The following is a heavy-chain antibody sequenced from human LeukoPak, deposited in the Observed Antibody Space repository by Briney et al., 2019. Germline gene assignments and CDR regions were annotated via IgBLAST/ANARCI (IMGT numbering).Heavy chain of an antibody. J-gene: IGHJ4*02. Sequence: GGSLRLPCAASGFTFSSYWMHWVRQAPGKGLVWVSRINSDGSSTSYADSVKGRFTISRDNAKNTLYLQMNSLRAEDTAVYYCARDGSFDTAMGPKGLDYWGQGTLVTVSS. CDR3: ARDGSFDTAMGPKGLDY. D-gene: IGHD5-18*01. V-gene: IGHV3-74*01. CDR1: GFTFSSYW. CDR2: INSDGSST.